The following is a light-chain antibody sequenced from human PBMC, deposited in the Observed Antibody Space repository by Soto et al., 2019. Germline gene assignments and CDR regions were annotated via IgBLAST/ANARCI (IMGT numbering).Light chain of an antibody. CDR1: QGISSY. J-gene: IGKJ5*01. V-gene: IGKV1-9*01. CDR3: QQLNSYPFT. Sequence: IQLTQSPSSLSASVGDRVTITCRASQGISSYLAWYQQKPGKAPKLLIYAASTLQSGVPSRFSGSGSGTDFPLTISSLHPEDFATYYCQQLNSYPFTFGQGTRLEIK. CDR2: AAS.